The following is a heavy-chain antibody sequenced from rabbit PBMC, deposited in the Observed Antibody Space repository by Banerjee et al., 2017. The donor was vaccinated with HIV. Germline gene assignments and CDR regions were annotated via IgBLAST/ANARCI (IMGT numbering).Heavy chain of an antibody. CDR2: IYATSSGST. CDR1: GLDFSSSYW. Sequence: QEQLEESGGDLVKPEGSLTLTCKASGLDFSSSYWICWVRQAPGKGLEWIACIYATSSGSTYYASWVNGRFTISSDNAQNTVDLQMNSLTAADTATYFCARDDDDYVGYALWGPGTLVTVS. D-gene: IGHD6-1*01. J-gene: IGHJ4*01. V-gene: IGHV1S45*01. CDR3: ARDDDDYVGYAL.